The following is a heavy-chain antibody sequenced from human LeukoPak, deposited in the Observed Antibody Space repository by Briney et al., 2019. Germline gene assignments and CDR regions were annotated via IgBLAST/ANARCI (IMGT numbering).Heavy chain of an antibody. Sequence: PSETLCLTCTVSGGSISSYYWSWIRQPPGKGLEWIGYIYYSGSTNYNPSLKSRVTISVDTSKNQFSLKLSSVTAADTAVYYCAREGPLGWFDPWGQGTLVTVSS. V-gene: IGHV4-59*01. CDR1: GGSISSYY. J-gene: IGHJ5*02. CDR2: IYYSGST. CDR3: AREGPLGWFDP.